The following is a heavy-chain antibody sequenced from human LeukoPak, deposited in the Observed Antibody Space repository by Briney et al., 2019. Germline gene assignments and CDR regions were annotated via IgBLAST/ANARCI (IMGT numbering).Heavy chain of an antibody. CDR2: IIPIFGTA. D-gene: IGHD3-22*01. CDR1: GGTFSSYA. V-gene: IGHV1-69*06. J-gene: IGHJ3*02. Sequence: ASVKVSCKASGGTFSSYAISWVRQAPGQGLEWMGGIIPIFGTANYAQKFQGRVTITADKSTSTAYMELSSLRSEDTAVYYCARAVRYYYDSSGYPPDAFDIWGQGTMVTVSS. CDR3: ARAVRYYYDSSGYPPDAFDI.